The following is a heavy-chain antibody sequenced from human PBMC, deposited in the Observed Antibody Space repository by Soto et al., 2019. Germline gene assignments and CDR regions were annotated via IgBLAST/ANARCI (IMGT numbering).Heavy chain of an antibody. CDR2: TYLGGSDT. V-gene: IGHV5-51*01. Sequence: PGESLKISCKGSGYSFTSYWIGWVRQMPGKGLEWMGITYLGGSDTRVSPSFQGQVTISVDKSISTAYLQWSSLEASDTAMYYCAVHEYGAYTAYWGQGSLVTVSS. CDR3: AVHEYGAYTAY. J-gene: IGHJ4*02. D-gene: IGHD3-16*01. CDR1: GYSFTSYW.